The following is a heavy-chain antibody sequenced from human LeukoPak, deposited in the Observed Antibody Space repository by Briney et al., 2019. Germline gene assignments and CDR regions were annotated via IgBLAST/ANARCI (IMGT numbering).Heavy chain of an antibody. V-gene: IGHV3-21*01. CDR2: ISSSSSYI. Sequence: GGSLRLSCAASGFTFSSYSMNWVRQAPGKGLEWVSSISSSSSYIYYADSVKGRFTISRDNAKNSLYLQMNSLRAEDTAVYYCARDLPLNYVWGSYRYPYYFDYWGQGTLVTVSS. J-gene: IGHJ4*02. CDR1: GFTFSSYS. D-gene: IGHD3-16*02. CDR3: ARDLPLNYVWGSYRYPYYFDY.